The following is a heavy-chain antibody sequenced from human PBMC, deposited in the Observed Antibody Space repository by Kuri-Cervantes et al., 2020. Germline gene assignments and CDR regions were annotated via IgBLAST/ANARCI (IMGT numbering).Heavy chain of an antibody. CDR3: ARDIGSKYSSCSDY. J-gene: IGHJ4*02. CDR1: GFTFSSYG. CDR2: ISSDGSNT. Sequence: GGSLRLSCAASGFTFSSYGMHWVRQAPGKGLEWVAVISSDGSNTYCADSVKGRFTISRDNSKNTLYLQMNSLRADDTAVYYCARDIGSKYSSCSDYWGQGTLVTVSS. D-gene: IGHD6-6*01. V-gene: IGHV3-30*03.